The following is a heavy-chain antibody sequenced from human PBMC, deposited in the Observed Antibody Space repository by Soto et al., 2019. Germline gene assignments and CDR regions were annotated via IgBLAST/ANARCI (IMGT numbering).Heavy chain of an antibody. Sequence: EVQLVESGGGLVQPGGSLRLSCAASGLTFTSYWMHWVRQAPGKGLVWVSRINSDGSTTNYADSVKGRITISRDNGENTLDVQMSSLRAEDTDVYYCSRATAVAGNERWYFDLWGRGTPVTVSS. CDR2: INSDGSTT. CDR3: SRATAVAGNERWYFDL. D-gene: IGHD6-19*01. V-gene: IGHV3-74*01. CDR1: GLTFTSYW. J-gene: IGHJ2*01.